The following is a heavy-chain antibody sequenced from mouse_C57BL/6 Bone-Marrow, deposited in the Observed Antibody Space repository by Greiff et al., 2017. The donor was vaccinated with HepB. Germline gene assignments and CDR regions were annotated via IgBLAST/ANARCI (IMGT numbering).Heavy chain of an antibody. CDR2: IDPSDSYT. V-gene: IGHV1-69*01. CDR3: ARDYDGDYLDY. CDR1: GYTFTSYW. J-gene: IGHJ2*01. D-gene: IGHD2-3*01. Sequence: QVQLQQPGAELVMPGASVKLSCKASGYTFTSYWMHWVKQRPGQGLEWIGEIDPSDSYTNYNQKFKGKSTLTVDKSSSTAYMQLSSLTSEDSAVYYCARDYDGDYLDYWGQGTTLTVSS.